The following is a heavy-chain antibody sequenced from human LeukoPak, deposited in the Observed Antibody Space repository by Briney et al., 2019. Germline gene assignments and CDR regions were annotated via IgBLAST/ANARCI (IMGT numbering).Heavy chain of an antibody. CDR2: INPNSGGT. D-gene: IGHD1-26*01. Sequence: ASVKVSCKTSGYIFTNHGISWVRQAPGQGLEWMGWINPNSGGTNYAQKFQGRVTMTRDTSISTAYMELSRLRSDDTAVYYCARGENSGSYYTTAGFDYWGQGTLVTVSS. V-gene: IGHV1-2*02. J-gene: IGHJ4*02. CDR3: ARGENSGSYYTTAGFDY. CDR1: GYIFTNHG.